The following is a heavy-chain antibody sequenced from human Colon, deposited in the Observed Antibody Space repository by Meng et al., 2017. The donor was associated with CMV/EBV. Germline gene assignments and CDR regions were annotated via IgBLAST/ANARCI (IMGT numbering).Heavy chain of an antibody. Sequence: GSLRLSCSVSGSSISDNYYWGWIRQSPGKTLEWLGSVYQTGATYDNPYLKSRVTISVDTTKNQFSLKVTSVTAADTAVYYCARITRYYYAMDVWGQGTTVIVSS. CDR3: ARITRYYYAMDV. V-gene: IGHV4-38-2*02. CDR1: GSSISDNYY. CDR2: VYQTGAT. D-gene: IGHD3-10*01. J-gene: IGHJ6*02.